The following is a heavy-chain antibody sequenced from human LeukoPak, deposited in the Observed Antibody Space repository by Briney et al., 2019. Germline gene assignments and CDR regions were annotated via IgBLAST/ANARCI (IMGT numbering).Heavy chain of an antibody. Sequence: GGSLRLSCAASGFTFSSYGMHWVRQAPGKGLEWVAFIRYDGSNKYYADSVKGRFTISRDSSKNTLYLQMNSLRAEDTAVYYCARGSSGYYSYYYYYYMDVWGKGTTVTISS. J-gene: IGHJ6*03. CDR3: ARGSSGYYSYYYYYYMDV. CDR2: IRYDGSNK. V-gene: IGHV3-30*02. D-gene: IGHD3-22*01. CDR1: GFTFSSYG.